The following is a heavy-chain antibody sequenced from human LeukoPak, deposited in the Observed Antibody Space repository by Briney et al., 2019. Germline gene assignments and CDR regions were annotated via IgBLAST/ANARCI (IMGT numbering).Heavy chain of an antibody. CDR2: IWYDGSNK. D-gene: IGHD1-1*01. CDR1: GFTFSSYG. J-gene: IGHJ4*02. Sequence: PGGSLRLSCAASGFTFSSYGMHWVRQAPGKGLEWVAVIWYDGSNKYYADSVKGRFTISRDNSKNTLYLQMNSLRAEDTAVYYCARDRLRGTGLADYWGQGTLVTVSS. V-gene: IGHV3-33*01. CDR3: ARDRLRGTGLADY.